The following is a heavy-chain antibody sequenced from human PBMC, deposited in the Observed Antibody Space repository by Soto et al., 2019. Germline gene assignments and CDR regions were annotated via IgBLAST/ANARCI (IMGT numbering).Heavy chain of an antibody. CDR1: GGSFSGYY. J-gene: IGHJ5*02. CDR3: ARDNIAAAAT. CDR2: INHSGST. Sequence: SETLSLTCAVYGGSFSGYYWSWIRQPPGKGLEWIGEINHSGSTNYNPSLKSRVTISVDTSKNQFSLKLSSVTAADTAVYYCARDNIAAAATWGQGTLVTVSS. V-gene: IGHV4-34*01. D-gene: IGHD6-13*01.